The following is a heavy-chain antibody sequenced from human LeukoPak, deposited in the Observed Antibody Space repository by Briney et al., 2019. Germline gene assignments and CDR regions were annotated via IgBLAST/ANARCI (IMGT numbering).Heavy chain of an antibody. CDR1: GGSISSGDYY. J-gene: IGHJ4*02. Sequence: PSQTLSLTCTVSGGSISSGDYYWSWIRQPPGKGLEWIGYIYYSGSTYYNPSLKSRVTISVDTSKNQFSLKLSSVTAADTAVYYCARTANCGGDCYFFDYWGQGTLVTVSS. CDR3: ARTANCGGDCYFFDY. CDR2: IYYSGST. D-gene: IGHD2-21*02. V-gene: IGHV4-30-4*01.